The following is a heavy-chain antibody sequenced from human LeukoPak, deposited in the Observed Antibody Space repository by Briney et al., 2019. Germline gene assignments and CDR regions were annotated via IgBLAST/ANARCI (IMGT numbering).Heavy chain of an antibody. V-gene: IGHV4-59*06. Sequence: SETLSLTCTVSGGSISSYYWNWIRQPPGKGLEWIGYIYYSGSTYYNPSLKSRVTISVDTSKNQFSLKLSSVTAADTAVYYCARVGGAAAFDYWGQGTLVTVSS. CDR2: IYYSGST. D-gene: IGHD2-2*01. CDR1: GGSISSYY. J-gene: IGHJ4*02. CDR3: ARVGGAAAFDY.